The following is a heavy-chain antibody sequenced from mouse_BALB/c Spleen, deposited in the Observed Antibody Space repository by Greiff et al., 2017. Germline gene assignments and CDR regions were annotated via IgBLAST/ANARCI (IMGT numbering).Heavy chain of an antibody. CDR3: ARSPYDSSMDY. D-gene: IGHD2-4*01. J-gene: IGHJ4*01. CDR1: GYSFTGYY. Sequence: VQLQQSGPELVKPGASVKISCKASGYSFTGYYMHWVKQSHVKSLEWIGRINPYNGATSYNQNFKDKARLTVDKSSSTAYMELHSLTSEDSAVYYCARSPYDSSMDYWGQGTSGTVSS. V-gene: IGHV1-31*01. CDR2: INPYNGAT.